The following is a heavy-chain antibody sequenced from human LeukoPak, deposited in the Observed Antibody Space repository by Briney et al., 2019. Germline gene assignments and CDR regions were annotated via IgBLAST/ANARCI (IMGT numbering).Heavy chain of an antibody. Sequence: PWGYLSLHWAASGFTFSSYSMNWVRQAPGKGLEWVSSISSSSSHIYYADPVKGRFTISRDNAKNSLYLQMSRRRAEDTAACYCAIAGSIRLDYWGQGTLVTVSS. CDR1: GFTFSSYS. CDR3: AIAGSIRLDY. D-gene: IGHD1-26*01. V-gene: IGHV3-21*04. CDR2: ISSSSSHI. J-gene: IGHJ4*02.